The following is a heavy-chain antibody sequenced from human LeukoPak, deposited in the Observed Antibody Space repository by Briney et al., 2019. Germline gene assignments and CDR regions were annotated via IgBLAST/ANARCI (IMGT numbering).Heavy chain of an antibody. CDR1: GFTVSSYE. CDR3: ARENGGYCSGGSCYSDNYFDY. J-gene: IGHJ4*02. V-gene: IGHV3-48*03. CDR2: ISSSGSTI. Sequence: GGSLRLSCAASGFTVSSYEINWVRQAPGKGLEWVSYISSSGSTIYYADSVKGRFTISRDNAKNSLYLQMNSLRAEDTAVYYCARENGGYCSGGSCYSDNYFDYWGQGTLVTVSS. D-gene: IGHD2-15*01.